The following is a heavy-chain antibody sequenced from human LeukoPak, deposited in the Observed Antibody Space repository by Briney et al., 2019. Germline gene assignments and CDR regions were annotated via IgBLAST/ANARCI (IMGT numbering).Heavy chain of an antibody. CDR3: ARVLADYYDSSGIDY. V-gene: IGHV1-8*01. J-gene: IGHJ4*02. D-gene: IGHD3-22*01. Sequence: ASVKVSCKASGYTFTSYDINWVRQATGQGLEWMGWMNPNSGNTGYAQKFQGRVTMTRNTSISTAYMELSSLSTEDTAVYYCARVLADYYDSSGIDYWGQGTLVTASS. CDR1: GYTFTSYD. CDR2: MNPNSGNT.